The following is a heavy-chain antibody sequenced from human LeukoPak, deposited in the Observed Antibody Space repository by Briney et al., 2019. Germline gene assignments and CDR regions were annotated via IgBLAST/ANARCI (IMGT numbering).Heavy chain of an antibody. D-gene: IGHD3-22*01. CDR3: ARGTYYYDSSFDP. CDR2: IYYSGST. V-gene: IGHV4-59*01. CDR1: GGSISSYY. Sequence: PSETLSLTCTVSGGSISSYYWSWIRQPPGKGLEGIGYIYYSGSTNYNPPLKSRVTISVDTSKNQYSLKLSSVTAADTAVYYCARGTYYYDSSFDPWGQGTLVTVSS. J-gene: IGHJ5*02.